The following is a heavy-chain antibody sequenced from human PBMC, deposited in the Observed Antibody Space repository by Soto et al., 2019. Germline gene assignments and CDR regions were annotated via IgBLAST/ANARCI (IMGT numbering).Heavy chain of an antibody. Sequence: QLQLQESGPGLVKPSETLSLTCTVSGGSISSSSYYWGWIRQPPGKGLEWIGSIYYSGSTYYNPSPNSRVTMSVDTSKTQFSLKLSSVTAADTAVYYCARLFPSYSGSHAAWFDPWGQGTLVTVSS. V-gene: IGHV4-39*01. CDR2: IYYSGST. CDR1: GGSISSSSYY. J-gene: IGHJ5*02. D-gene: IGHD1-26*01. CDR3: ARLFPSYSGSHAAWFDP.